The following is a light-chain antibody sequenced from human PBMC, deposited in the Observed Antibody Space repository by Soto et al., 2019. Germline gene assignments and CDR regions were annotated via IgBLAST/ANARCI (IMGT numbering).Light chain of an antibody. V-gene: IGLV2-11*01. CDR3: CSYAGTDWV. CDR2: DVS. J-gene: IGLJ3*02. Sequence: QSVLTQPRSVSGSPGQSVTISCTGTSNDVGGYNYVSWFQQHPGKVPKLMVYDVSYRPSGVPDRFSGSKSGNTASLTISGLQAADEGDYYCCSYAGTDWVFGGGTKLTVL. CDR1: SNDVGGYNY.